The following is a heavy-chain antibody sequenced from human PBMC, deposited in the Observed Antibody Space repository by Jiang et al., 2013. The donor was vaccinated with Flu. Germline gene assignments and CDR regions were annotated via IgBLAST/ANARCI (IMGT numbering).Heavy chain of an antibody. CDR2: INPNSGGT. CDR1: GYAFTGYY. V-gene: IGHV1-2*02. Sequence: SGAEVKKPGASVKVSCKASGYAFTGYYMHWVRQAPGQGLEWMGWINPNSGGTNYAQKFQGRVTMTRDTSISTAYMELSRLRSDDTAVYYCARDQNVLRFFRSRGLHTALDYWGQGTLVTVSS. J-gene: IGHJ4*02. D-gene: IGHD3-3*01. CDR3: ARDQNVLRFFRSRGLHTALDY.